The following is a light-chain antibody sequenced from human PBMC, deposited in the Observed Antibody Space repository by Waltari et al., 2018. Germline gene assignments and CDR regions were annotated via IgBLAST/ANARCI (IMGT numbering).Light chain of an antibody. V-gene: IGKV3-20*01. CDR1: QSVSRT. CDR3: QHYVRLPAT. J-gene: IGKJ1*01. CDR2: AAS. Sequence: IVLTQSPGTLSLAPGERATLSCRASQSVSRTLAWYQQKPGQAPSLLIYAASTRATGIPDRFSGSGSGTDFSLTISRLEPEDFAVYYCQHYVRLPATFGQGTKVEI.